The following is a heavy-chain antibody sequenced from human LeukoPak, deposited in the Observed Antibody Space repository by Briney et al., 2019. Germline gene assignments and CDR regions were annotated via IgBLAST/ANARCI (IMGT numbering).Heavy chain of an antibody. CDR3: AREYSSGYHYFDY. CDR1: GGSISSGIYY. CDR2: IYTSGST. J-gene: IGHJ4*02. V-gene: IGHV4-61*02. Sequence: SETLSLTCTVSGGSISSGIYYWSWIRQPAGKGLEWIGRIYTSGSTNYNPSLKSRVTISVDTSKNQFSLKLSSVTAADTAVYYCAREYSSGYHYFDYWGQGTLVTVSS. D-gene: IGHD3-22*01.